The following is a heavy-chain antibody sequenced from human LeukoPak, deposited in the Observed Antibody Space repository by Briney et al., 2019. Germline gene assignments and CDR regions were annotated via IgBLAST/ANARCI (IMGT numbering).Heavy chain of an antibody. CDR2: IHDSGIT. Sequence: SETLSLTCAVSGASLSTTYWSSWARRPPGKGLDWIGEIHDSGITNYNPSLESRDTISLDTYNKQCHLSLPSVTAADTAGYYWAPRATAVPWWGQGTLVTVSS. D-gene: IGHD2-2*01. CDR1: GASLSTTYW. CDR3: APRATAVPW. J-gene: IGHJ4*02. V-gene: IGHV4-4*02.